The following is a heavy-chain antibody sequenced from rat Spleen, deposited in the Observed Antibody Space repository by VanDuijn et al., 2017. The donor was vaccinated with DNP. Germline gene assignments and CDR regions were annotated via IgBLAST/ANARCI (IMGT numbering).Heavy chain of an antibody. Sequence: QVQLKESGPGLVQPSQTLSLTCTVSGFSLTSYTVSWVRQPPGKGLEWIAAISSGGSTYYNSALKSRLSISRDTSKSQVFLKMNSLQTEDTAMYFCASSYGYYYAMDAWGQGTSVTVSS. J-gene: IGHJ4*01. CDR3: ASSYGYYYAMDA. D-gene: IGHD4-1*01. CDR1: GFSLTSYT. CDR2: ISSGGST. V-gene: IGHV2-6*01.